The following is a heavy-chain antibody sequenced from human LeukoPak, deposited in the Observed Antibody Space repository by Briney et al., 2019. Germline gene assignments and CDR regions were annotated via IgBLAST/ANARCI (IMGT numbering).Heavy chain of an antibody. Sequence: ASVKVSCKASGYTFTGYYMHWVRQAPGQGLEWMGYIYPNSGATKYAQKFQGRVTMTRDMSISTAYMELSGLRSDDTAVYYCGTLLSNGPFDYWGQGRLVTVSS. V-gene: IGHV1-2*02. CDR3: GTLLSNGPFDY. J-gene: IGHJ4*02. CDR2: IYPNSGAT. CDR1: GYTFTGYY.